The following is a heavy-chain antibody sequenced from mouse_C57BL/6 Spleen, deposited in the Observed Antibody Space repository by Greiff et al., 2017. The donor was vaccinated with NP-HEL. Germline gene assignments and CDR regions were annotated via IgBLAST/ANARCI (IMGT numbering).Heavy chain of an antibody. D-gene: IGHD1-1*01. J-gene: IGHJ1*03. CDR2: ISYDGSN. V-gene: IGHV3-6*01. CDR3: ARDYTTDPLVDV. Sequence: DVQLQESGPGLVKPSQSLSLTCSVTGYSITSGYYWNWIRQFPGNKLEWMGYISYDGSNNYNPSLKNRISITRDTSKNQFFLKLNSVTTEDTATYYCARDYTTDPLVDVWGTGTTVTVSS. CDR1: GYSITSGYY.